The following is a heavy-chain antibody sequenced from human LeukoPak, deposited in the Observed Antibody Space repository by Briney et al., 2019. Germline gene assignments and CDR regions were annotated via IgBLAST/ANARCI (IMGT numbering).Heavy chain of an antibody. CDR2: ISYDGSNK. CDR1: GFTFSSYA. CDR3: ARGYSGYEGGDY. Sequence: GGSLRLSCAASGFTFSSYAMHWVRQAPGKELEWVAVISYDGSNKYYADSVKGRFTISRDNSKNTLYLQMNSLRAEDTAVYYCARGYSGYEGGDYWGQGTLVTVSS. D-gene: IGHD5-12*01. J-gene: IGHJ4*02. V-gene: IGHV3-30-3*01.